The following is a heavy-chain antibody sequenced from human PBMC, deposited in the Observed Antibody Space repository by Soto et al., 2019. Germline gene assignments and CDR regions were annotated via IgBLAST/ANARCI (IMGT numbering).Heavy chain of an antibody. CDR3: ARGAADTAMVDS. CDR2: IFYSGST. CDR1: GGSIRSYY. Sequence: QVHLQESGPGLVKASETLSLTCTVSGGSIRSYYWTWIRQPPGKGLEWLGYIFYSGSTFYNPSLKRRVTISIPTSKRQFSLQLTSVTAADTAVYYCARGAADTAMVDSWGQGTLVTVSS. J-gene: IGHJ4*02. V-gene: IGHV4-59*01. D-gene: IGHD5-18*01.